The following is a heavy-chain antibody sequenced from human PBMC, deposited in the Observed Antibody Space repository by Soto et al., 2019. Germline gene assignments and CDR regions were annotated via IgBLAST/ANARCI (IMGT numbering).Heavy chain of an antibody. CDR1: GFTFSKAW. V-gene: IGHV3-15*07. J-gene: IGHJ5*02. Sequence: GGSLRLSCADSGFTFSKAWMNWVRQAPGKGLEWVGRIRSKTDGGTTDYAAPVKGRFTISRDDSKNTVYLQMNSLKTEDTAAYYCTTIYPYDRAPSWGQGTLVTVSS. CDR2: IRSKTDGGTT. CDR3: TTIYPYDRAPS. D-gene: IGHD3-22*01.